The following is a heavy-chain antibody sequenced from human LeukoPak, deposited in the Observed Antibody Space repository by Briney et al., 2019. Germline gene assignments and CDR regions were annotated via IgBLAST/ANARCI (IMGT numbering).Heavy chain of an antibody. CDR1: GFTFSSYS. D-gene: IGHD2-2*01. V-gene: IGHV3-21*01. CDR2: ISSSSSYI. Sequence: GGSLRLSCAASGFTFSSYSMNWVRQAPGKGLEWVSSISSSSSYIYYADSVRGRFTISRDNAKNSLYLQMNSLRAEDTAVYYCARGRSNSSSKGRGLYYFDYWGQGTLVTVSS. J-gene: IGHJ4*02. CDR3: ARGRSNSSSKGRGLYYFDY.